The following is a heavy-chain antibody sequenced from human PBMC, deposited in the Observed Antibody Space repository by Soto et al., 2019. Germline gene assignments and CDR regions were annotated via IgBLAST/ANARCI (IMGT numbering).Heavy chain of an antibody. CDR2: IYYSGST. Sequence: PSETLSLTCTVSGGSISSSSYYWGWIRQPPGKGLEWIGSIYYSGSTYYNPSLKSRVTISVDTSKNQFSLKLSSVTAADTAVYYCARQRFGQQLVYGPWVDWYFDLWGRGTLVTVSS. V-gene: IGHV4-39*01. D-gene: IGHD6-6*01. CDR1: GGSISSSSYY. CDR3: ARQRFGQQLVYGPWVDWYFDL. J-gene: IGHJ2*01.